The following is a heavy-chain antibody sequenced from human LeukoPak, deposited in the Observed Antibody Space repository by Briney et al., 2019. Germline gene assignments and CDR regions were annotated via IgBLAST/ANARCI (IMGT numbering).Heavy chain of an antibody. V-gene: IGHV4-34*01. J-gene: IGHJ4*02. CDR1: GGSFSGYY. CDR2: INHSGST. CDR3: ARGDSSSWFLFDY. Sequence: SETLSLTCAVYGGSFSGYYWSWIRQPPGKGLEWIGEINHSGSTNYNPPLKSRVTISVDTSENQFSLKLTSVTAADTAVYYCARGDSSSWFLFDYWGRGTLVTVSS. D-gene: IGHD6-13*01.